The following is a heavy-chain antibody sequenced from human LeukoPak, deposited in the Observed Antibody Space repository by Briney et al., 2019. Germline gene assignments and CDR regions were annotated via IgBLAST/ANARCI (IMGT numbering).Heavy chain of an antibody. Sequence: PGGSLRLSCAASGFTFSSYWMHWVRQVPGKGLVWVSRIESDGSTTRYADSVKGRFTISRDNAKNTLYLQMNSLRAEDAAVYFCARSSGYQYFDYWGQGTLVTVSS. CDR1: GFTFSSYW. CDR2: IESDGSTT. D-gene: IGHD3-22*01. CDR3: ARSSGYQYFDY. V-gene: IGHV3-74*01. J-gene: IGHJ4*02.